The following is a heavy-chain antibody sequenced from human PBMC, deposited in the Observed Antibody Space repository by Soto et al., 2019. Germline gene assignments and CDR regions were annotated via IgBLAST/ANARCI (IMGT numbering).Heavy chain of an antibody. CDR1: GFTFDDYA. CDR2: ISWNSDNV. Sequence: QAGGSLRLSCAASGFTFDDYAMHWVRHAPGKGLEWVSGISWNSDNVGYGDSVKGRFTISRDSAKNSLYLQMNGLTDEDTAVYYCAKMGGLLGATYDWYFDLWGRGTLVTVSS. J-gene: IGHJ2*01. D-gene: IGHD1-26*01. CDR3: AKMGGLLGATYDWYFDL. V-gene: IGHV3-9*01.